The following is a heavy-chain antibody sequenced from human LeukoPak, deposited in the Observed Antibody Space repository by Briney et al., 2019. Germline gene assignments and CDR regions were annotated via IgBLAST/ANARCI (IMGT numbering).Heavy chain of an antibody. V-gene: IGHV4-59*01. CDR1: GGSISSYY. CDR3: ARDKGHDWFDP. J-gene: IGHJ5*02. CDR2: IYYSGST. Sequence: PSETLSLTCTVSGGSISSYYWSWIRQPPGKGLEWIGYIYYSGSTNYNPSLKSRVTISVDTSKNQFSLKLSSVTAADTAVYYCARDKGHDWFDPWGQGTPVTVSS.